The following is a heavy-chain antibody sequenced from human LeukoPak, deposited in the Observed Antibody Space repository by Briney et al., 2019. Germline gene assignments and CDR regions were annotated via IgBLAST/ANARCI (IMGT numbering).Heavy chain of an antibody. J-gene: IGHJ4*02. V-gene: IGHV3-48*04. CDR3: ARDRSGYSPFDY. CDR2: ISRII. CDR1: GFSFSSYS. Sequence: GGSLRISCAASGFSFSSYSFNWVRQAPGKGLEWVSYISRIISYADSVKGRFTISRDNAKNSLYLQMNSLRAEDTAVYYCARDRSGYSPFDYWGQGTLVTVSS. D-gene: IGHD3-3*01.